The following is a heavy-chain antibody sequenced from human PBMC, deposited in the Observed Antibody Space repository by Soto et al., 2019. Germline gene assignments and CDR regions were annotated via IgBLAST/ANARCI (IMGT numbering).Heavy chain of an antibody. J-gene: IGHJ4*02. Sequence: PGGSLRLSCVASGFTFNNAWMTWVRQAPGKGLEWVGRIKSKTEGGTTDYAAPAKGRFTLSRDDSKNTLYLQMNSLKTEASAVYHCTTATPPGRGQGTLVTVSS. CDR1: GFTFNNAW. V-gene: IGHV3-15*01. CDR3: TTATPPG. CDR2: IKSKTEGGTT.